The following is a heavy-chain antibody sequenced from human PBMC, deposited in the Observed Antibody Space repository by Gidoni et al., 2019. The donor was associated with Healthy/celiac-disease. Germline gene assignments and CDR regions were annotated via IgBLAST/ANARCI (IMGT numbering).Heavy chain of an antibody. V-gene: IGHV4-39*01. Sequence: QLQLQESGPGLVKPSETLSLTCPVPGGSISSSSYYWGWIRQPPGKGLEWIGSIYYSGSTYYNPSLKSRVTISVDTSKNQFSLKLSSVTAADTAVYYCARSPGGWLQARNAFDIWGQGTMVTVSS. CDR3: ARSPGGWLQARNAFDI. CDR2: IYYSGST. D-gene: IGHD5-12*01. J-gene: IGHJ3*02. CDR1: GGSISSSSYY.